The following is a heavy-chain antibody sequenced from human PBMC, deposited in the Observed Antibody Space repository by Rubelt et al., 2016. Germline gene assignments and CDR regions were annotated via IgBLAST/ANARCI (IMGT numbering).Heavy chain of an antibody. Sequence: EVQLVESGGALVQPGGSLRLSCAASGFTFGNHWMSWIRQAPGKGLEWVANITQDGSEKYYVDSVKGRFTISRDNSKNLLYLQMNIMTADDTAVYYCARDSAGVGVDYWGQGTLVSVSS. CDR1: GFTFGNHW. CDR3: ARDSAGVGVDY. CDR2: ITQDGSEK. J-gene: IGHJ4*02. V-gene: IGHV3-7*03. D-gene: IGHD1-26*01.